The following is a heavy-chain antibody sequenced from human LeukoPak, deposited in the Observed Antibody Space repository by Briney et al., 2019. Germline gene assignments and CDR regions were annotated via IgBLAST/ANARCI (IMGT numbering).Heavy chain of an antibody. D-gene: IGHD3-3*01. CDR1: GYTLTTYA. CDR2: INAGNGNT. Sequence: ASVKVSCKASGYTLTTYAMHWVRQAPGHRLEWMGWINAGNGNTKYSQKFQGRVNITRDTAASTAYMELSSLRSEDTAVYYCARGGYYDFWSGYWTHYYYYGMDVWGQGTTVTVSS. V-gene: IGHV1-3*01. J-gene: IGHJ6*02. CDR3: ARGGYYDFWSGYWTHYYYYGMDV.